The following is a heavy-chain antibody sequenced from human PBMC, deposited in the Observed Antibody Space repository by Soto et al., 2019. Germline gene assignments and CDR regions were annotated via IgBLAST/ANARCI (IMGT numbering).Heavy chain of an antibody. CDR1: GFTFSSYG. CDR2: IWYDGSNK. V-gene: IGHV3-33*01. J-gene: IGHJ4*02. D-gene: IGHD3-9*01. Sequence: GGSLRLSCAASGFTFSSYGMHWVRQAPGKGLEWVAVIWYDGSNKYYADSVKGRLTISRDNSKNTLYLQMNSLRAEDTAVYYCARALRYFDWTDYWGQGTLVTVSS. CDR3: ARALRYFDWTDY.